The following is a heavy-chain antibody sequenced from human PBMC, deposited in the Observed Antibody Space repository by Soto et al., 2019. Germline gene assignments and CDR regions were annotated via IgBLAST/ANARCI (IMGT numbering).Heavy chain of an antibody. CDR2: INHSGIT. Sequence: SETLSLTCAVYGGSFSGYYWSWIRQPPGKGLEWLGEINHSGITDYNPSLKSRITISIDTSKKQFSLKLNSVTAADTAVYYCAIGPRMWLAGGGYWGQGAQVNVSS. D-gene: IGHD6-19*01. J-gene: IGHJ4*02. CDR3: AIGPRMWLAGGGY. CDR1: GGSFSGYY. V-gene: IGHV4-34*01.